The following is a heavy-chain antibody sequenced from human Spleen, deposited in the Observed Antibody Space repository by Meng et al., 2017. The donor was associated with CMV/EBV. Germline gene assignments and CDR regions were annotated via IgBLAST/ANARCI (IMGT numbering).Heavy chain of an antibody. Sequence: QVQLVQSGAEAKKPGSSVKVSCKASGGTFTNYGIIWVRQAPGQGLEWMGWINTNNAIPTYAQGFTERFVFSLDTSVSTTYLQISSLKAEDTAVYYCARVHSSGYYGPNDYWGQGTLVTVSS. V-gene: IGHV7-4-1*02. J-gene: IGHJ4*02. CDR2: INTNNAIP. CDR3: ARVHSSGYYGPNDY. CDR1: GGTFTNYG. D-gene: IGHD3-22*01.